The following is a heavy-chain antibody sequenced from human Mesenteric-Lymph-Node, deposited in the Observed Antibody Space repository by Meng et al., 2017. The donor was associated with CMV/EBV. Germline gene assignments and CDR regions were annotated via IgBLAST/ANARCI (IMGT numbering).Heavy chain of an antibody. CDR3: VRDLSPLSQMIYYDASDI. J-gene: IGHJ3*02. V-gene: IGHV3-7*01. D-gene: IGHD2-2*02. CDR1: GFTFSAYW. Sequence: GESLKISCTASGFTFSAYWMTWVRQAPGKGLEWVADIQQDGSGRYYVDSVKGRFTISRDNAKNSLYLQMNTLRGEDTAVYYCVRDLSPLSQMIYYDASDIWGQGTTVTVSS. CDR2: IQQDGSGR.